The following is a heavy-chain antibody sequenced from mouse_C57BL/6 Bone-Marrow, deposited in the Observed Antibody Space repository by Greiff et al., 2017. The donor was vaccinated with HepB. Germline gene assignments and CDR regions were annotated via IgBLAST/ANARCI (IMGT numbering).Heavy chain of an antibody. CDR2: IFPGSGST. V-gene: IGHV1-56*01. D-gene: IGHD3-2*02. J-gene: IGHJ3*01. Sequence: QVQLQQSGPELVRPGASVKISCKAPGYTFTSHWMQWVRQRPGQGLEWIGEIFPGSGSTYYNEKFKGKATLTVDTSSSTAYLQLSSLTSGDYAVYFCARRDSSGYKFAYWGQGTLVTVSA. CDR3: ARRDSSGYKFAY. CDR1: GYTFTSHW.